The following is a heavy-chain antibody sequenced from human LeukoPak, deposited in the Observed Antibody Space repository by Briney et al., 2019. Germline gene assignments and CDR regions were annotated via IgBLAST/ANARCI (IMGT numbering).Heavy chain of an antibody. CDR3: ATGLQYGLWGVPYFYYMHA. J-gene: IGHJ6*03. CDR1: GYDFTGYY. D-gene: IGHD3-10*01. Sequence: ASVKVSCKASGYDFTGYYVHWVRQAPGHGFEWMGWVNPRNGGTHYAQNFQGRVTITGDTSITTAYMELGSLTSDDTAVYYCATGLQYGLWGVPYFYYMHAWGKGTTVAVSS. V-gene: IGHV1-2*02. CDR2: VNPRNGGT.